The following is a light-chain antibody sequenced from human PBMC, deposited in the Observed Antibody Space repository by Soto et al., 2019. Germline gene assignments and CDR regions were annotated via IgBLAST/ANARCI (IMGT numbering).Light chain of an antibody. V-gene: IGKV1-5*03. CDR1: QSISSW. CDR3: QQYDIFSLT. CDR2: KAS. J-gene: IGKJ4*01. Sequence: DIQMTQSPSTLSASVGDRVTITCRASQSISSWLAWYQQKPGKAPKRLIYKASTLESGIPSRFSGGGSGTEFTLTISSLQPDDFATYYCQQYDIFSLTFSGGTKVEVK.